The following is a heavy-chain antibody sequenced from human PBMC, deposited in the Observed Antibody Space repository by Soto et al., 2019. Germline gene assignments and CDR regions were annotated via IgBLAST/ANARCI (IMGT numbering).Heavy chain of an antibody. D-gene: IGHD6-19*01. J-gene: IGHJ4*02. V-gene: IGHV4-4*07. Sequence: QVQLQESGPGLVKPSETLSLTCTVSGGSITNYYWSWIRQPAGRGLEWIARFYSSGSGSTNYNPSLKSRVTMSVDTSKNQFSLKVNSVTAADTALYYCARGARGSSALGFDFWGQGTLVTVSS. CDR3: ARGARGSSALGFDF. CDR1: GGSITNYY. CDR2: FYSSGSGST.